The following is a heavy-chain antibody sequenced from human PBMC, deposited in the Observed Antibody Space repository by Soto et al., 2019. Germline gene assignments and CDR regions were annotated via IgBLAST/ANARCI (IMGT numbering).Heavy chain of an antibody. Sequence: EMQLLESGGGLVQPGGSLRLSCAASGFTFSSFAMSWVRQAPGKGLDWVSAISGSGGSTYSADSVKGRFTISRDNSTHTMYLQMSSLRAEDPSVYYCARGCSAVKGSPPAFWGQGSLVTVSS. D-gene: IGHD2-2*01. CDR2: ISGSGGST. J-gene: IGHJ4*02. CDR3: ARGCSAVKGSPPAF. V-gene: IGHV3-23*01. CDR1: GFTFSSFA.